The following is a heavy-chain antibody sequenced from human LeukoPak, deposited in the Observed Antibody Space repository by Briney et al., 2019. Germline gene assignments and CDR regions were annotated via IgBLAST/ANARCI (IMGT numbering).Heavy chain of an antibody. J-gene: IGHJ6*03. Sequence: PSETLSFTCTVSGGSVSSSRYYRGWIRQPPGKGLEWIGTIYYSGSTYYNPSLKSRVTISVDTSKNQFSLKLSSVTAADTAVYYCARASAYYYYMDVWGKGTTVTVSS. CDR3: ARASAYYYYMDV. CDR2: IYYSGST. V-gene: IGHV4-39*07. CDR1: GGSVSSSRYY.